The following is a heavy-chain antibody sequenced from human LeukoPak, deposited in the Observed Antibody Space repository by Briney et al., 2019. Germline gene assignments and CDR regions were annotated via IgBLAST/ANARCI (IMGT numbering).Heavy chain of an antibody. CDR2: IYHTGSS. Sequence: PSETLSLTCTVSGGSISSGAHYWSWIRQHPGQGLEWIAYIYHTGSSYYNPSLKSRVTISADIFKNQFSLKLTSVTAADSAVYFCARERTSRGEAFDIWGQGSLVTVSS. J-gene: IGHJ3*02. D-gene: IGHD2-8*01. CDR1: GGSISSGAHY. CDR3: ARERTSRGEAFDI. V-gene: IGHV4-31*03.